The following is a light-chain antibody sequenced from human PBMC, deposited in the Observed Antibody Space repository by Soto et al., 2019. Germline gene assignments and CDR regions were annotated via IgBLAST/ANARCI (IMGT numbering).Light chain of an antibody. CDR1: QSISRY. CDR3: QQSYTST. Sequence: DLQMTQSPSSLSASVGDRDKITCRASQSISRYLNWYQQKPGKAPKLLIYGASSLQSGVPSRFSGSASGTDFTLTISSLRPEDFATYYCQQSYTSTFGQGTKVDI. CDR2: GAS. J-gene: IGKJ1*01. V-gene: IGKV1-39*01.